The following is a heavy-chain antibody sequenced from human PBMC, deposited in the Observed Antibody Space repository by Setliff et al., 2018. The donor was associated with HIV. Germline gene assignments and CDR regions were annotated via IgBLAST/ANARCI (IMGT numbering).Heavy chain of an antibody. V-gene: IGHV4-39*01. J-gene: IGHJ4*02. CDR3: ARLWQWLAFFDS. Sequence: SETLSLTCTVSGGSISRGSYSWGWIRQPPGEGLEWIGSISYTGITNYNPSLKSRVTISVDTSQNQFSLKLTSVTAADTAVYYCARLWQWLAFFDSWGQGTLVTVSS. D-gene: IGHD6-19*01. CDR1: GGSISRGSYS. CDR2: ISYTGIT.